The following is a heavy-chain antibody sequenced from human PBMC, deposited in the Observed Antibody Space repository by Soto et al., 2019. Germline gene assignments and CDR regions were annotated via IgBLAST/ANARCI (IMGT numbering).Heavy chain of an antibody. J-gene: IGHJ5*02. Sequence: SVKVSCKASGGTFSSYAISWVRQAPGQGLEWMGGIIPIFGTANYAQKFQGRVTITADESTSTAYMELSSLRSEDTAVYYCARDPVLASQRPKHDWFGPWGQGTLVTVSS. D-gene: IGHD1-1*01. V-gene: IGHV1-69*13. CDR3: ARDPVLASQRPKHDWFGP. CDR1: GGTFSSYA. CDR2: IIPIFGTA.